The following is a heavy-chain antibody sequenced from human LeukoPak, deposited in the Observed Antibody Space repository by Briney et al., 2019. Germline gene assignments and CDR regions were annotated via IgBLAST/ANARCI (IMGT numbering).Heavy chain of an antibody. CDR1: GGSISSYY. D-gene: IGHD3-22*01. CDR2: IYYSGST. V-gene: IGHV4-59*01. J-gene: IGHJ4*02. Sequence: SETLSLTCTVSGGSISSYYWSWIRQPPGKGLEWIGYIYYSGSTNYNPSLKSRVTISVDTSKNQFSLKLNSVTAADTAVYYCARAYDSSGYYYSIWGQGTLVTVSS. CDR3: ARAYDSSGYYYSI.